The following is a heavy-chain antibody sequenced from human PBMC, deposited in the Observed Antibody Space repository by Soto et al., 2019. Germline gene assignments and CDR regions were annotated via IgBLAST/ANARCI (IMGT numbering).Heavy chain of an antibody. CDR3: ARRLDDTPETFFNWFDP. V-gene: IGHV4-31*01. J-gene: IGHJ5*02. CDR1: GGSINTGGYY. D-gene: IGHD2-15*01. Sequence: QVQLQESGPGLVKPSQTLSLTCTVSGGSINTGGYYWGWIRHLPGEGLEWIGHIFYTGTAYYNPSLRSFVTVSIDTSANQFSLHMYSVTAADTAMYYCARRLDDTPETFFNWFDPWGQGILVTVSS. CDR2: IFYTGTA.